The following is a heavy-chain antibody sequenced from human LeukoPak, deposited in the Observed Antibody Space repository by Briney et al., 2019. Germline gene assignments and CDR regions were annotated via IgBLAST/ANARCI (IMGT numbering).Heavy chain of an antibody. CDR2: IYHSGST. J-gene: IGHJ3*02. V-gene: IGHV4-30-2*01. CDR1: GGSISSGGYS. Sequence: SQTLSLTCAVSGGSISSGGYSWSWIRQPPGKGLEWIGYIYHSGSTYYNPSLKSRVTISVDRSKNQFSLKLSSVTAADTAVYYCARDLYGSDHAFDIWGQGTMVTVSS. D-gene: IGHD3-10*01. CDR3: ARDLYGSDHAFDI.